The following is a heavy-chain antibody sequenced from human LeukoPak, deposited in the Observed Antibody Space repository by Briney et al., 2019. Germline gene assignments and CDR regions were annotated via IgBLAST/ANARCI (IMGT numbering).Heavy chain of an antibody. CDR1: GGPISSNNW. Sequence: KASGTLSLTCAVSGGPISSNNWWSWVRQPPGKGLEWIGEIFHSGSTNYNPSLKSRVTISVDKSKNQFSLKLNSVTAADTAVYYCATAEPRGSVWYPYWGQGTLVTVSS. CDR2: IFHSGST. J-gene: IGHJ4*02. D-gene: IGHD6-13*01. CDR3: ATAEPRGSVWYPY. V-gene: IGHV4-4*02.